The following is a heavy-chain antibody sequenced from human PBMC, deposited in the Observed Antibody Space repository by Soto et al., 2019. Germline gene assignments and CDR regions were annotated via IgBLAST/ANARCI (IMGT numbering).Heavy chain of an antibody. Sequence: QVQLQESGPGLVKPSETQSLTCSVSGGSISSYYWSWIRQSPEKGLEWIGYIYHSGTTTYNPSLKSRVTISIDTSRNQFALKLSSVTAADTAVYYCAREDRNWLDPWGQGTLVTVSS. CDR2: IYHSGTT. J-gene: IGHJ5*02. V-gene: IGHV4-59*01. CDR1: GGSISSYY. CDR3: AREDRNWLDP.